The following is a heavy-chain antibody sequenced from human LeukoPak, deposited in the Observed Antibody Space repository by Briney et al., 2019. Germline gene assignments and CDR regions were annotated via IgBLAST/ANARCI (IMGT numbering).Heavy chain of an antibody. J-gene: IGHJ4*02. CDR3: ARERNSGFDY. D-gene: IGHD2/OR15-2a*01. CDR2: ISSGGSSI. V-gene: IGHV3-11*04. Sequence: PGGSLRLSCAASGFTFSDYYMSWIRQAPGKGLEWLSYISSGGSSISYADSVQGRFTISRDNAKNSLYLQMNSLRAEDTAVYYCARERNSGFDYWGQGTLVTVSS. CDR1: GFTFSDYY.